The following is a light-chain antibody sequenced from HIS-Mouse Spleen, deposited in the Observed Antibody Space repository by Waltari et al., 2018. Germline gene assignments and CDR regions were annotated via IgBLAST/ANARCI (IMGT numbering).Light chain of an antibody. V-gene: IGKV1-8*01. CDR1: QGISSY. CDR2: AAS. J-gene: IGKJ4*01. Sequence: AIRMTQSPSSFSASTGARVTITCRASQGISSYLAWYQQKPGKAPKLLIYAASTLQSGVPSRFSGSGSGTDFTLTISCLQSEDFATYYCQQYYSYPRVTFGGGTKVEIK. CDR3: QQYYSYPRVT.